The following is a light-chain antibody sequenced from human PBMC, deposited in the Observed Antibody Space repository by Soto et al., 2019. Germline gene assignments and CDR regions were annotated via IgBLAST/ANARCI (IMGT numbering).Light chain of an antibody. Sequence: QPVLTQPPSVSATPGQRVTISCSGSRSNIGSNLVHWYQQLPGTAPKLLIYSNNQRPSGVPARVSGSKSGTSASLAISGLQAEDEADYYCAAWDDSLNADVFGTGTKVTVL. CDR1: RSNIGSNL. V-gene: IGLV1-44*01. CDR3: AAWDDSLNADV. CDR2: SNN. J-gene: IGLJ1*01.